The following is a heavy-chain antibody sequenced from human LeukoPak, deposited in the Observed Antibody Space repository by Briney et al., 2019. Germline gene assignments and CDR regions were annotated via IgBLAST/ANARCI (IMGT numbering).Heavy chain of an antibody. D-gene: IGHD3-10*01. CDR2: ISDSGDYT. CDR1: GFTFSDYA. J-gene: IGHJ4*02. CDR3: AKPRGSGSYYNGFDY. V-gene: IGHV3-23*01. Sequence: GGSLRLSCAASGFTFSDYAMSWVRQAPGKELEWVSTISDSGDYTYYADSVKGRFTVSRDNSKNTLYLQMNSLRAEDTAVYYCAKPRGSGSYYNGFDYWGQGTLVTVSS.